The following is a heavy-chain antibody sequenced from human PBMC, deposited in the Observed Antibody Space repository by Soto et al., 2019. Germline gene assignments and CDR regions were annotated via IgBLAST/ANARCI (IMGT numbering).Heavy chain of an antibody. CDR2: ISAYNGNT. CDR1: GYTFTSCG. CDR3: ARDLLGVYERPLRSTAPIDY. D-gene: IGHD5-12*01. V-gene: IGHV1-18*04. Sequence: QVQLVQSGAEAKKPGASVKVSCKASGYTFTSCGISWVRQAPGQGLEWMGWISAYNGNTNYAQKLQGRVTMTTDTSTSTAYMELRSLRSDDTAVYYCARDLLGVYERPLRSTAPIDYWGQGTLVTVS. J-gene: IGHJ4*02.